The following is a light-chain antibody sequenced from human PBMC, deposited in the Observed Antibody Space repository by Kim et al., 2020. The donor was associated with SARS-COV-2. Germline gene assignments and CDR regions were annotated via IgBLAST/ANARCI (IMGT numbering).Light chain of an antibody. CDR1: QYISEY. J-gene: IGKJ1*01. CDR2: GAS. Sequence: IQMTQSPSSLSASVGDRVTISCRASQYISEYLAWYQQKPGKPPKLLIYGASILQSGLPARFSGSGSGTDFTLTINNLQPEDVATYYCQNYQSAPRTFGQGTKVDIK. V-gene: IGKV1-27*01. CDR3: QNYQSAPRT.